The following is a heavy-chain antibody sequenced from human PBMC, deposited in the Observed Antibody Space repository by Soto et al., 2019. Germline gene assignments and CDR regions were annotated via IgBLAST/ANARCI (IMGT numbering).Heavy chain of an antibody. J-gene: IGHJ6*03. CDR2: IYYSGST. Sequence: PSETLSLTCTVSGGSISSGDYYWSWIRQPPGKGLEWIGYIYYSGSTNYNPFLKSRVTISVDTSKNQFSLKLSSVTAADTAVYYCARVPANIVVVVAARRDYYYMDVWGKGTTVTVSS. D-gene: IGHD2-15*01. CDR3: ARVPANIVVVVAARRDYYYMDV. CDR1: GGSISSGDYY. V-gene: IGHV4-30-4*01.